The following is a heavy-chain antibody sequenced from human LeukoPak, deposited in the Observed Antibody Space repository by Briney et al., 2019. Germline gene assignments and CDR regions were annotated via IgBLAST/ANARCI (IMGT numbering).Heavy chain of an antibody. CDR2: VIPLFGTT. V-gene: IGHV1-69*06. J-gene: IGHJ4*02. CDR1: GYIFTTYS. CDR3: ARAPRSVVVVAASPHLDY. Sequence: GASVKVSCTASGYIFTTYSIHWVRQAPGQGLEWMGGVIPLFGTTSYAQKFQGRITITADKSTTTVYMEMSGLRPEDTAMYYCARAPRSVVVVAASPHLDYWGQGTLVTVSS. D-gene: IGHD2-15*01.